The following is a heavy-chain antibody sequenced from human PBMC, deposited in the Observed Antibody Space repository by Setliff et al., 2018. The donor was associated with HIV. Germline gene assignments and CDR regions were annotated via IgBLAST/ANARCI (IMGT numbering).Heavy chain of an antibody. Sequence: SSETLSLTCTVSGGSISSYYWSWIRQPPGKGLEWIGYIYTSGSTNYNPSLKSRVTISVDTSKNQFSLKLSSVTAADTAVYYCARGLSCYDPGGFDYWGQGTLVTVSS. CDR3: ARGLSCYDPGGFDY. D-gene: IGHD2-2*01. CDR2: IYTSGST. J-gene: IGHJ4*02. V-gene: IGHV4-4*09. CDR1: GGSISSYY.